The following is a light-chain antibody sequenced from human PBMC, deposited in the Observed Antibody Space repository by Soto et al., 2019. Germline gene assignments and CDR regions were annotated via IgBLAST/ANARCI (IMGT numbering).Light chain of an antibody. V-gene: IGLV7-46*01. CDR2: DTT. CDR1: TGAVTNGHY. CDR3: LLSYNGPYV. Sequence: QAVVTHDPSLTLSPGGTVTLTCGSSTGAVTNGHYPYWFQQKPGQAPRTLIYDTTNRHSWTPARFSGSLLGGKAALTLSGAQPEDEAEYYCLLSYNGPYVFGTGTKVTVL. J-gene: IGLJ1*01.